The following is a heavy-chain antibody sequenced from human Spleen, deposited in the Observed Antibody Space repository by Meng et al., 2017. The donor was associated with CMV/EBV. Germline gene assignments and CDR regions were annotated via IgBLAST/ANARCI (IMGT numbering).Heavy chain of an antibody. V-gene: IGHV3-48*04. CDR2: ISSSGSTI. D-gene: IGHD2-2*01. Sequence: GESLKISCAASGFTFSSYSMNWVRQAPGKGLEWVSYISSSGSTIYYADSVKGRFTISRDNAKNSLYLQMNSLRAEDTAVYYCARDLGTSGDYWGQGTLVTVSS. CDR1: GFTFSSYS. J-gene: IGHJ4*02. CDR3: ARDLGTSGDY.